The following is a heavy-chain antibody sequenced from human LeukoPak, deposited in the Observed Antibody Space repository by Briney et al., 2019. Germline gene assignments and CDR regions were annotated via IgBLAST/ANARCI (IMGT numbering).Heavy chain of an antibody. J-gene: IGHJ4*02. D-gene: IGHD6-13*01. V-gene: IGHV3-21*01. CDR2: ISSTGRYV. CDR3: ASNRRITAADYFDY. CDR1: GFTSSTYN. Sequence: PGGSLRLSCAASGFTSSTYNINWVRQAPGKGLEWVSSISSTGRYVYYADSVKGRFTISRDNAKNSLFLQMNSLRAEDTAVYYCASNRRITAADYFDYWGQGTLVTVSS.